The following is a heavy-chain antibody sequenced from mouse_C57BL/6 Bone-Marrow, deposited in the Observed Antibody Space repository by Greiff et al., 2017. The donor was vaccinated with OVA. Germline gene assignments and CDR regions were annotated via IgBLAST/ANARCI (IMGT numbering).Heavy chain of an antibody. J-gene: IGHJ2*01. D-gene: IGHD1-1*01. CDR3: ARGDGSNDY. CDR1: GYSFTGYY. CDR2: INPSTGGT. V-gene: IGHV1-42*01. Sequence: VQLQQSGPELVKPGASVKISCKASGYSFTGYYMNWVKQSPEKSLEWIGEINPSTGGTTYNQKFKAKATLTVDKSSSTAYMQLKSLTSEDSAVYYCARGDGSNDYWGQGTTLTVSS.